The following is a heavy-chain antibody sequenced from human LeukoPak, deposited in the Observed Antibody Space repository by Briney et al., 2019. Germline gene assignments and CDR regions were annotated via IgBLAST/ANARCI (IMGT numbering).Heavy chain of an antibody. CDR2: IGAAGSTI. CDR3: ARDSSTYAGPPDY. V-gene: IGHV3-48*01. D-gene: IGHD2-2*01. J-gene: IGHJ4*02. CDR1: GFSFSSYG. Sequence: GGSLRLSCAASGFSFSSYGTSWVRQAPGKGLEWVSYIGAAGSTIYYADSVKGRFTISRDNAKNSLFLQMNSLRAEDTAVYYCARDSSTYAGPPDYWGQGTLVTVSS.